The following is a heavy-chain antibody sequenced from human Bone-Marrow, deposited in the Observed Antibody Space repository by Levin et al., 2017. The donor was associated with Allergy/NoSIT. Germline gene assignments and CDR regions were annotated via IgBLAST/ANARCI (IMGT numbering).Heavy chain of an antibody. V-gene: IGHV3-11*01. D-gene: IGHD5-18*01. CDR2: ISSSGSTI. J-gene: IGHJ4*02. CDR3: ARGEYSYGQPNGVDY. CDR1: GFFFSDYY. Sequence: KAGGSLRLSCAASGFFFSDYYMTWIRQAPGMGLEWVCYISSSGSTIYYADSVKGRFTISRDNAKISLYLQMNSLRAEDTAVYYCARGEYSYGQPNGVDYWGQGTLVTVSS.